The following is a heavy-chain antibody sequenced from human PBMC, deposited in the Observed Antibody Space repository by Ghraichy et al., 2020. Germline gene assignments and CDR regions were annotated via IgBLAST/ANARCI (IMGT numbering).Heavy chain of an antibody. Sequence: SETLSLTCTVSGGSISSGGYYWSWIRQHPGKGLEWIGYIYYSGSTYYNPSLKSRVTISVDTSKNQFSLKLSSVTAADTAVYYCARAQSGVVIIYYYYYMDVWGKGTTVTVSS. CDR3: ARAQSGVVIIYYYYYMDV. D-gene: IGHD3-3*01. J-gene: IGHJ6*03. CDR2: IYYSGST. V-gene: IGHV4-31*03. CDR1: GGSISSGGYY.